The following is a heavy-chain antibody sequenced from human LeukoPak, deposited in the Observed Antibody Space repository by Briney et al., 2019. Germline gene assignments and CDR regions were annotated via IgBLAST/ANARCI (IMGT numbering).Heavy chain of an antibody. V-gene: IGHV1-69*13. J-gene: IGHJ3*02. CDR1: GGTFSSYA. Sequence: ASVKVTCKASGGTFSSYAISWVRQAPGQGLEWMGGIIPIFGTANYAQKFQGRVTITADESTSTAYMELSSLRSEDTAVYYCARMCGGDCLNDAFDIWGQGTMVTVSS. CDR3: ARMCGGDCLNDAFDI. CDR2: IIPIFGTA. D-gene: IGHD2-21*02.